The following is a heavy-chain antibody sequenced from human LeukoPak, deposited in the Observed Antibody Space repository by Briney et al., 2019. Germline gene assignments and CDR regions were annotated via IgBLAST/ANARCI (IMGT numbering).Heavy chain of an antibody. D-gene: IGHD6-19*01. CDR2: INPNSGGT. J-gene: IGHJ3*02. Sequence: ASVKVSCKASGYTFTGYYMHWVRQAPGQGLEWMGWINPNSGGTNYAQKFQGRVTMTRDTSISTAYMELSRLRSDDTAVYYCARENIAVADAFDIWGQGTMATVSS. CDR3: ARENIAVADAFDI. V-gene: IGHV1-2*02. CDR1: GYTFTGYY.